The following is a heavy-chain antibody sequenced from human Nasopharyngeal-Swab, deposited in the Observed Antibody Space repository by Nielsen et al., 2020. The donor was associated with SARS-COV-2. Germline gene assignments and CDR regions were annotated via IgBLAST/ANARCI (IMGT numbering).Heavy chain of an antibody. CDR3: AGGRRGVTIFGVVIEDAFDI. J-gene: IGHJ3*02. CDR2: IYYSGST. D-gene: IGHD3-3*01. Sequence: GSLRLSCTVSGGSISSYYWSWIRQPPGKGLEWIGYIYYSGSTNYSPSLKSRVTISVDTSKNQFSLKLSSVTAADTAVYYCAGGRRGVTIFGVVIEDAFDIWGQGTMVTVSS. V-gene: IGHV4-59*01. CDR1: GGSISSYY.